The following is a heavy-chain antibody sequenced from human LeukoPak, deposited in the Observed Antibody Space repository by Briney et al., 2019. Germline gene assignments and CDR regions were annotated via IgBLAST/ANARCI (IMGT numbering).Heavy chain of an antibody. Sequence: PGRSLRLSCAASGFTFSSYVMHWVRQAPGKGLEWVALIWYDGSNKYSADSVKGRFTISRDNSKNTLYLQMTSLRAEDTAVYYCAREQTPDYGDYSSFAYWGQGTLVTVSS. CDR1: GFTFSSYV. CDR2: IWYDGSNK. J-gene: IGHJ4*02. D-gene: IGHD4-17*01. V-gene: IGHV3-33*01. CDR3: AREQTPDYGDYSSFAY.